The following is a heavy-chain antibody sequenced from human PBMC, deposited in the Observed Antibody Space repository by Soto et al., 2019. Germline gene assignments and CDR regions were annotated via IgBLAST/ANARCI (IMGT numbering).Heavy chain of an antibody. CDR1: GGTFNNYA. CDR2: IFPNTGTT. J-gene: IGHJ4*02. D-gene: IGHD2-8*02. Sequence: QVQLVQSGAEVKRPESSMKVSCKPSGGTFNNYAINWVRQAPEQGLEWLEGIFPNTGTTKYAQKSQGRVTITADKSTSTVYMDLSSLRSEDTAVYYCARWGGLSCSGAVCFKKPFDYWGQGTLVTVSS. V-gene: IGHV1-69*06. CDR3: ARWGGLSCSGAVCFKKPFDY.